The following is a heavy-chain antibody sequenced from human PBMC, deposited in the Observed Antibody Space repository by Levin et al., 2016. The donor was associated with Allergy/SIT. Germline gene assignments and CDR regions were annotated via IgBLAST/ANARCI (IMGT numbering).Heavy chain of an antibody. V-gene: IGHV3-21*04. CDR2: IDPSSSYI. J-gene: IGHJ6*02. D-gene: IGHD3-3*01. Sequence: ESLKISCAASGFTFSTYSMNWVRQAPGKGLEWVSSIDPSSSYIYYADSVKGRFTISRDNAKNTLHLQMNNLRVEDTAVYYCVKKTMTDDYHYYGMDVWGQGATVTVS. CDR1: GFTFSTYS. CDR3: VKKTMTDDYHYYGMDV.